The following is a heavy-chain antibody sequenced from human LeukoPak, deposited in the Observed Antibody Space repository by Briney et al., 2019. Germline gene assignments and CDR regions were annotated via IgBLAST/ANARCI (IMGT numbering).Heavy chain of an antibody. CDR3: VRRVQLDF. D-gene: IGHD3-10*01. V-gene: IGHV3-23*01. J-gene: IGHJ4*02. Sequence: GSLRLSCSASEFTFSSYDMNWVRQAPGRGLEWVSTISTGGSHTYYADSVKGRFAISRDNSGNTLTLQMHSLKVEDTAVYYCVRRVQLDFWGQGTLVSVSP. CDR2: ISTGGSHT. CDR1: EFTFSSYD.